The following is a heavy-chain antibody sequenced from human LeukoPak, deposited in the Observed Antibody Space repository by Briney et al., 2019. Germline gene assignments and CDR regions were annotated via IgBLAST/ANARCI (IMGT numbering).Heavy chain of an antibody. CDR1: GFTFSSYS. Sequence: GGSLRLSFAASGFTFSSYSMNWVRQAPGKGLEWVSSISSSSSYIYYADSVKGRFTISRDNAKNSLYLQMNSLRAEDTAVYYCARGGAYWYFDLWGRGTLVTVSS. CDR2: ISSSSSYI. V-gene: IGHV3-21*01. J-gene: IGHJ2*01. CDR3: ARGGAYWYFDL.